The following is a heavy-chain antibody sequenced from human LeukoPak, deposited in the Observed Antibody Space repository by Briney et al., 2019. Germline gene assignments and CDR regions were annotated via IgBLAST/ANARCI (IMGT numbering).Heavy chain of an antibody. CDR1: GGSISSGSYY. V-gene: IGHV4-61*02. Sequence: SQTLSLTCTVSGGSISSGSYYWSWIRQPAGKGLEWIGRIYTSGSTNYNPSLKSRVTISVDTSKNQFSLKLSSVTAADTAVYYCARKSLWYMDVWGKGTTVTVSS. CDR3: ARKSLWYMDV. J-gene: IGHJ6*03. CDR2: IYTSGST.